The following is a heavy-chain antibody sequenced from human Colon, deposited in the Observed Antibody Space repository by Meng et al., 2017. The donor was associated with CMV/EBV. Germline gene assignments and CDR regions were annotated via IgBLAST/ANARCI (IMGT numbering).Heavy chain of an antibody. Sequence: EVPLVESGGGLVQLGGSLRLSCAVSAFNVSGGYMSWVRQAPGKGLEWVSSIFSNGNTYYADSVKGRFTISRDDSKNILFLQMNTLRAEDTAVYSCADFENGPGYWGQGTLVTVSS. CDR2: IFSNGNT. J-gene: IGHJ4*02. CDR1: AFNVSGGY. D-gene: IGHD1-14*01. V-gene: IGHV3-66*01. CDR3: ADFENGPGY.